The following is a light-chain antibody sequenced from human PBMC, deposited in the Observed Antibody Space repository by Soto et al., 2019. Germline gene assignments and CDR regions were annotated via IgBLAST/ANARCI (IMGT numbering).Light chain of an antibody. CDR1: TGPVTRGHF. J-gene: IGLJ7*01. V-gene: IGLV7-46*01. CDR2: DTS. CDR3: LLSYSGTSV. Sequence: QAVVTQEPSLTVSPGGTVTLTCTSSTGPVTRGHFPYWFQQKPGLAPRTLIYDTSNKHSRTPARFSGSLLGGKAALTLSGGQPEDEAEYYCLLSYSGTSVFGGGTQLTVL.